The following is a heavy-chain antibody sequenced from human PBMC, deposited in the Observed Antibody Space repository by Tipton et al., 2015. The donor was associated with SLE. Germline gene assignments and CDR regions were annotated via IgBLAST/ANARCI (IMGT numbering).Heavy chain of an antibody. J-gene: IGHJ4*02. CDR3: ARGRTGEDDY. Sequence: GSLRLSCVASGFTFSDYYMSWIRQAPGKGLEWVSYISSNGAAAYYADSVKGRFTISRDNAKNALYLQMNSLRAEDTARYYCARGRTGEDDYWGQGTLVTVSS. V-gene: IGHV3-11*01. CDR1: GFTFSDYY. CDR2: ISSNGAAA. D-gene: IGHD7-27*01.